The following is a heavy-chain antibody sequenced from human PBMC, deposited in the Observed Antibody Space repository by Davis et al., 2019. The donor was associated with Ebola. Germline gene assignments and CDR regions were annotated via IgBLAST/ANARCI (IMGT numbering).Heavy chain of an antibody. CDR2: IIPILGIA. D-gene: IGHD1-26*01. J-gene: IGHJ4*02. CDR1: GYTFTSYG. V-gene: IGHV1-69*04. Sequence: SVKVSCKASGYTFTSYGISWVRQAPGQGLEWMGRIIPILGIANYAQKFQGRVTITADKSTSTAYMELSSLRSEDTAVYYCARDGALVGAPDYWGQGTLVTVSS. CDR3: ARDGALVGAPDY.